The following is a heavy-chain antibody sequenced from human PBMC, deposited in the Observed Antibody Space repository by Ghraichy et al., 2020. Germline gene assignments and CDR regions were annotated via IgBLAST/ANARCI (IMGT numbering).Heavy chain of an antibody. D-gene: IGHD2-15*01. CDR2: MRSNLYGGST. CDR3: TRELDGDHLVVVVGHYMDV. CDR1: GSTFRDHA. J-gene: IGHJ6*03. V-gene: IGHV3-49*04. Sequence: GGSLRLSCAASGSTFRDHAVSWVRQAPGRRLEWLAFMRSNLYGGSTEYAASVKGRFTISRDDSKSIAYLQMNSLKTEDTAVYYCTRELDGDHLVVVVGHYMDVWGRGTTVTVSS.